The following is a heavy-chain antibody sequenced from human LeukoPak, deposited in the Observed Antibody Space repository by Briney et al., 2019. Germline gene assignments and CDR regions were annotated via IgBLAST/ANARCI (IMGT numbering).Heavy chain of an antibody. V-gene: IGHV3-30-3*01. CDR2: ISYDGSNK. J-gene: IGHJ6*02. CDR3: AREGLLLAPVGYYYGMDV. D-gene: IGHD3-10*01. CDR1: GFTFSSYA. Sequence: PGGSLRLSCAASGFTFSSYAMPWVRQAPGKGLEWVAVISYDGSNKYYADSVKGRFTISRDNSKNTLYLQMNSLRAEDTAVYYCAREGLLLAPVGYYYGMDVWGQGTTVTVSS.